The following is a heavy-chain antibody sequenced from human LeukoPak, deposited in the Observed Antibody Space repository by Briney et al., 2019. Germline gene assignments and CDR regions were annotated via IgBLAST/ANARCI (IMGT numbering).Heavy chain of an antibody. V-gene: IGHV4-38-2*01. J-gene: IGHJ5*02. CDR1: GYSISIDYY. CDR2: IYNSGGS. Sequence: SESLSLTCVVSGYSISIDYYWGWMRQPSGKGLEWIGNIYNSGGSYYNPSLKSRVTILVDTSKNQFSLKLSSVTAADTAVYYCAKAGTTGIHHWFDPWGQGNLVTVSS. CDR3: AKAGTTGIHHWFDP. D-gene: IGHD1-1*01.